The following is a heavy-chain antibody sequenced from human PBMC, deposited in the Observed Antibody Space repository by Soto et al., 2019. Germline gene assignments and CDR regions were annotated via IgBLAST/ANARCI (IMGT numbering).Heavy chain of an antibody. CDR2: ISPTSDYI. Sequence: EVHLVESGGGLVQPGGSLRLSCAASGFTFNRYSMNWVRQAPGKGLEWLSSISPTSDYIYYVDSVKGRFTISRDNAKNSLYLQMNSLRADDTAVYYCARAQYNGYEMDSWGQGTLVTVSS. J-gene: IGHJ4*02. V-gene: IGHV3-21*01. D-gene: IGHD5-12*01. CDR3: ARAQYNGYEMDS. CDR1: GFTFNRYS.